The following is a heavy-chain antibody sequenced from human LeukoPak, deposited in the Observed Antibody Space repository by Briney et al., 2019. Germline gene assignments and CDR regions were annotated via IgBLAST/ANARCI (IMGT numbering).Heavy chain of an antibody. CDR3: ARDRDYYGRYYMDV. V-gene: IGHV1-69*06. D-gene: IGHD3-10*01. CDR1: GGTFSSYA. J-gene: IGHJ6*03. Sequence: GASVKVSCKASGGTFSSYAISWVRQAPGQGLEWMGGIIPIFGTANYAQKFQGRVTITADKSTSTAYMELSSLRSEDTAVYYCARDRDYYGRYYMDVWGKGTTVTVSS. CDR2: IIPIFGTA.